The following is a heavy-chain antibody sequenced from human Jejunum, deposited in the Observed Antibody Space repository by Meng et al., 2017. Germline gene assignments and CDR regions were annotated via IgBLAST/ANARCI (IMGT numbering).Heavy chain of an antibody. V-gene: IGHV4-39*01. D-gene: IGHD2/OR15-2a*01. CDR1: GGSTITTGYY. Sequence: QLQESVPGLVKTSDTLSYTCTVSGGSTITTGYYWGWIRQPPGKGLEWMGSIYYSGSTYYNSPLQSRLTISVDTSKNQFSLKLRSVTAADTAIYYCARHFLTMSKDYFDYWGQGTLVTVSS. CDR2: IYYSGST. J-gene: IGHJ4*02. CDR3: ARHFLTMSKDYFDY.